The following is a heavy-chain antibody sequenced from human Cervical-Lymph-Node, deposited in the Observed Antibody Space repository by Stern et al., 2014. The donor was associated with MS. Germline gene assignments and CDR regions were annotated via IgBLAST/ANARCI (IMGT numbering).Heavy chain of an antibody. CDR1: GDSISNDNW. Sequence: QLQLQESGPGLVRPSGTLSLTCAVSGDSISNDNWWRWVRQPPGKGLEWIGEVYHTGSANYDPSLKSRVTISVDKSKNQFSLRLTSMTAADTAVYYCARDQGFQLMNSWGQGTLVIVSS. CDR3: ARDQGFQLMNS. D-gene: IGHD2-2*01. J-gene: IGHJ4*02. CDR2: VYHTGSA. V-gene: IGHV4-4*02.